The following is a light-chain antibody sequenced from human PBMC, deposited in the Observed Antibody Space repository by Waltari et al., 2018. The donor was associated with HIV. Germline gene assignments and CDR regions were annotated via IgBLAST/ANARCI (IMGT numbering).Light chain of an antibody. J-gene: IGLJ2*01. CDR1: PPDVGGYNL. V-gene: IGLV2-14*01. CDR2: EVR. CDR3: SSYTNVMTVV. Sequence: QSALTQPASVSGSPGQSITISCTGTPPDVGGYNLVSWYQHHPGKTPKRISSEVRNRPSGISTRFSGSKSGNTASLTISGLQAEDEADYYCSSYTNVMTVVFGGGTRLAVL.